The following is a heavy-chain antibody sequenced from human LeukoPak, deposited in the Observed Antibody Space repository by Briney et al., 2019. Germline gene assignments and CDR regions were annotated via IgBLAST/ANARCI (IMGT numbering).Heavy chain of an antibody. D-gene: IGHD1/OR15-1a*01. Sequence: SETLSLTCTVSGGSISSYYWSWIRQPAGKGLEWIGRIYTSGSTSYNPSLKGRVTMSVDTSKNQFSLKLTSVTAADTALYYCARRMGNSDGNDAFDIWGQGTMVTVSS. V-gene: IGHV4-4*07. CDR1: GGSISSYY. J-gene: IGHJ3*02. CDR3: ARRMGNSDGNDAFDI. CDR2: IYTSGST.